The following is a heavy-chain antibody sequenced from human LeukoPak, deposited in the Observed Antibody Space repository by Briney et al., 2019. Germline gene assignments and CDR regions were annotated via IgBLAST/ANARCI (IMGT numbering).Heavy chain of an antibody. D-gene: IGHD3-22*01. CDR3: ARHSPDYYDSSGYRYYYYYMDV. CDR1: GGSLSSTSYY. CDR2: MYYSGST. Sequence: SETLSLTCTVSGGSLSSTSYYWGWIRQPPGKGLEWIGTMYYSGSTCYNPSLKSRVTISVDRSKNQFSLKVSSVTAADTAVYYCARHSPDYYDSSGYRYYYYYMDVWGKGTTVTVSS. J-gene: IGHJ6*03. V-gene: IGHV4-39*01.